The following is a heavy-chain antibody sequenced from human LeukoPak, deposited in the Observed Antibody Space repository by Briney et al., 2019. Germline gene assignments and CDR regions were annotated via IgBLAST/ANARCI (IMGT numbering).Heavy chain of an antibody. Sequence: GGSLRLSCAASGFTFSSCAMSWVRRAPGKGLEWVSGISGSGGSTYCAGSVRGRFTISRDNSKNTLYLEMNSLRAEDTAMYYCARDLGGANRDTSYSSGWGWFDPGGQGTLVTVSS. CDR3: ARDLGGANRDTSYSSGWGWFDP. CDR2: ISGSGGST. D-gene: IGHD6-19*01. V-gene: IGHV3-23*01. J-gene: IGHJ5*02. CDR1: GFTFSSCA.